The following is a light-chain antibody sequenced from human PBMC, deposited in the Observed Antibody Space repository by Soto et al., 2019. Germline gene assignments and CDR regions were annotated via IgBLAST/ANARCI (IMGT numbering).Light chain of an antibody. J-gene: IGLJ2*01. CDR3: LLSHNAAV. CDR1: SGAVTSGHF. Sequence: QAVVTQEPSLTVSPGGTVTLTCGSTSGAVTSGHFPAWVQQKPGQAPRTLIYETSSRHSWTPARFSGFLLGDKAALTLSGAQPEDEAEYFCLLSHNAAVFGGGTKLTVL. CDR2: ETS. V-gene: IGLV7-46*01.